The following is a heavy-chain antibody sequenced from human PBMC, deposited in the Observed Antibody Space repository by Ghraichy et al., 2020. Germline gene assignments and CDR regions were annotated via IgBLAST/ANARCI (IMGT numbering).Heavy chain of an antibody. D-gene: IGHD6-19*01. CDR2: MNPNSGNT. J-gene: IGHJ6*02. CDR3: AREGGSGWYLYVRYYGMDV. Sequence: ASVKVSCKASGYTFTSYDINWVRQATGQGLEWMGWMNPNSGNTGYAQKFQGRVTMTRNTSISTAYMELSSLRSEDTAVYYCAREGGSGWYLYVRYYGMDVWGQGTTVTVSS. V-gene: IGHV1-8*01. CDR1: GYTFTSYD.